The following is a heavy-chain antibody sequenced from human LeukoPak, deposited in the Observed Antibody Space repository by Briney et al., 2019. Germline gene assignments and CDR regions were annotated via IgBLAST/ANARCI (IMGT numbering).Heavy chain of an antibody. J-gene: IGHJ3*02. CDR3: ARPTVSVTPDAFDI. D-gene: IGHD4-17*01. Sequence: SETLSLTCTVSGGSISSGGYYWSWIRQPPGKGLEWIGYIYHSGSTYYNPSLKSRVTISVDRSKNQFSLKLSSVTAADTAVYYCARPTVSVTPDAFDIWGQGTMVTVSS. V-gene: IGHV4-30-2*01. CDR1: GGSISSGGYY. CDR2: IYHSGST.